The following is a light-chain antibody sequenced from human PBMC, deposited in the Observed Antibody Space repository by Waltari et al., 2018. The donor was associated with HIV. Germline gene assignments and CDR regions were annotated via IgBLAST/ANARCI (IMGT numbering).Light chain of an antibody. Sequence: QSVLTQPPSASGTPGQRVTISCSGNSSNIGSNTVNWYQQLPGTAPKLLIYSNNQRPSGVPDRFSGSKSGTSASLAISGLRSEDEADYYCAAWDDSLNGVVFGGGTKLTVL. J-gene: IGLJ2*01. CDR1: SSNIGSNT. V-gene: IGLV1-44*01. CDR3: AAWDDSLNGVV. CDR2: SNN.